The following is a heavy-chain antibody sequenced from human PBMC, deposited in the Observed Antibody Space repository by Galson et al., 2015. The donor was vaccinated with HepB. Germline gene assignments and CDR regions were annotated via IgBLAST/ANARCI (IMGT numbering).Heavy chain of an antibody. D-gene: IGHD2-21*01. CDR3: ARERGGDNSAFDI. V-gene: IGHV3-21*01. CDR2: ISSSSSYI. Sequence: SLRLSCAASGFTFSSYSMNWVRQAPGKGLEWVSSISSSSSYIYYADSVKGRFTISGDNAKNSLYLQMNSLRAEDTAVYYCARERGGDNSAFDIWGQGTMVTVSS. J-gene: IGHJ3*02. CDR1: GFTFSSYS.